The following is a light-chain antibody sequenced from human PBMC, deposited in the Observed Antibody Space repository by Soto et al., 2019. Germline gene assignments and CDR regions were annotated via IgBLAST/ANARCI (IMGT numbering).Light chain of an antibody. CDR2: DAS. Sequence: DIQLTQSPSALSASVGDRVTITCRASESVSSWLAWYQRKPGKAPKLLISDASSLESGVPSRFSGSGSGTEFTLTISRLQPDDVATYYCQHYKSSPYTFGQGTKLEIK. CDR3: QHYKSSPYT. J-gene: IGKJ2*01. CDR1: ESVSSW. V-gene: IGKV1-5*01.